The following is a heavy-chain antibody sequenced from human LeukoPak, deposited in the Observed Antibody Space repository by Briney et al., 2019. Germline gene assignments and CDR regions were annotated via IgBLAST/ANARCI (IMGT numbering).Heavy chain of an antibody. J-gene: IGHJ4*02. CDR3: AKDSGWDGYNRNDYFDY. V-gene: IGHV3-23*01. CDR1: GFTFSSYA. D-gene: IGHD5-24*01. CDR2: ISGSGGST. Sequence: GGSLRLSCAASGFTFSSYAMSWVRQAPGKGLEWVSAISGSGGSTYYADSVKGRFTISRDNSKNTLYLQMNSLRAEDTAVYYCAKDSGWDGYNRNDYFDYWGQGTLVTVSS.